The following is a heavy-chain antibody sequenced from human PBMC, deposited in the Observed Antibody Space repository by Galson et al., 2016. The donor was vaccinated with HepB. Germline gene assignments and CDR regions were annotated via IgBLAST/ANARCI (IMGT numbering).Heavy chain of an antibody. CDR1: SGFDSYISYY. D-gene: IGHD3-16*01. CDR3: ARGRDHDYFWGSLGYYFDY. CDR2: INYIGTT. J-gene: IGHJ4*02. V-gene: IGHV4-39*01. Sequence: SETLSLTCSVSSGFDSYISYYWGWIRQPPGKGLEWIGNINYIGTTHHNPSLESRVTISADRSKSQFSLKLSSVTAADTAIYYCARGRDHDYFWGSLGYYFDYWGQGTLVTVSS.